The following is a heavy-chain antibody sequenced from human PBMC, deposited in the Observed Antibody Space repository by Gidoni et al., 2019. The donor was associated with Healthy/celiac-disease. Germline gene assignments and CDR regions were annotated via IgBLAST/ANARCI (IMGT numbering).Heavy chain of an antibody. J-gene: IGHJ2*01. CDR1: GFTFRSYA. V-gene: IGHV3-23*01. CDR3: AKGHFPGIAVAWRYFDL. Sequence: EVQLLESGGGLVQPGGDLRLACEASGFTFRSYAMSWVRQAPGKGLSLLSATSGSGGSTYYADSVKGRFTISRDNSKNTLYLAMYSLRAEDTAVYYCAKGHFPGIAVAWRYFDLWGRGTLVTGSS. CDR2: TSGSGGST. D-gene: IGHD6-19*01.